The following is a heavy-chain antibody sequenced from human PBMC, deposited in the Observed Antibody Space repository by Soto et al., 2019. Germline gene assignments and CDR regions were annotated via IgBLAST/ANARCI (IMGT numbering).Heavy chain of an antibody. CDR1: GYSFTSHG. V-gene: IGHV1-18*01. J-gene: IGHJ6*02. Sequence: GASVQVSCKASGYSFTSHGLSRVRQSPRQGLEWMGWISAYNGNTNYAQKLQGRVTMTTDTSTSTAYMELRSLRSDDTAVYYCARARYCSGGSCYSGYYGMDVWG. D-gene: IGHD2-15*01. CDR3: ARARYCSGGSCYSGYYGMDV. CDR2: ISAYNGNT.